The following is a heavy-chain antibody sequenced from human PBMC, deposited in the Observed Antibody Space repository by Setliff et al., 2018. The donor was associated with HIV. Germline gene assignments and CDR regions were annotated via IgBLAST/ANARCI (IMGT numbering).Heavy chain of an antibody. Sequence: SETLSLTCTVSNDSINYQYWTWIRQSPGKGLEWIGYIYHSGSTYYNPSLKSRVIMSVDRSKNQFSLKLSSVTAADTAMYYCARGRVVVDNYYYYGIDVWGQGTTVTVSS. CDR1: NDSINYQY. J-gene: IGHJ6*02. V-gene: IGHV4-59*04. CDR3: ARGRVVVDNYYYYGIDV. CDR2: IYHSGST. D-gene: IGHD2-2*01.